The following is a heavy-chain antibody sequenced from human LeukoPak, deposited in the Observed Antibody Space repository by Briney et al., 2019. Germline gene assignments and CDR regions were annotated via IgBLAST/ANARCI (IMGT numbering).Heavy chain of an antibody. CDR3: ARVDRGFENYYYMDV. V-gene: IGHV3-7*04. CDR2: IKQDGSEK. Sequence: SGGSLRLSCAASGFTLSTYWMNWVRQAPGKGLEWVANIKQDGSEKYYVDSMKGRFTISRDNAKNSLYLQMNSLRAEDTAVFYCARVDRGFENYYYMDVWGKGTTVTVSS. J-gene: IGHJ6*03. CDR1: GFTLSTYW.